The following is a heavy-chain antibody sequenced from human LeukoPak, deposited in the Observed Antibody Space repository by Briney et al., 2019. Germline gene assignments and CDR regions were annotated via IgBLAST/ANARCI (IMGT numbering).Heavy chain of an antibody. CDR3: ARTAVTPGSSDAFDI. CDR1: GFTFSSYA. CDR2: ISYDGSNK. Sequence: GRSLRLSCAASGFTFSSYAMHWVRQAPGKGLEWVAVISYDGSNKYYADSVKGRFTISRDNSKNTLYLQMSSLRAEDTAVYYCARTAVTPGSSDAFDIWGQGTMVTVSS. V-gene: IGHV3-30*14. J-gene: IGHJ3*02. D-gene: IGHD4-17*01.